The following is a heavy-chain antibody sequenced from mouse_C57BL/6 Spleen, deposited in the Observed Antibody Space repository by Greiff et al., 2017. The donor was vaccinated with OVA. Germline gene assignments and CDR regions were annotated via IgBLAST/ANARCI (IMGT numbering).Heavy chain of an antibody. J-gene: IGHJ4*01. CDR1: GFSLTSYG. Sequence: QVQLKESGPGLVAPSQSLSITCTVSGFSLTSYGVHWVRQPPGKGLEWLVVIWSDGSTTYNSALKSRLSISKDNSKSQVFLKMNSLQTDDTAMYYCARHPYSNYGDYYAMDYWGQGTSVTVSS. D-gene: IGHD2-5*01. V-gene: IGHV2-6-1*01. CDR3: ARHPYSNYGDYYAMDY. CDR2: IWSDGST.